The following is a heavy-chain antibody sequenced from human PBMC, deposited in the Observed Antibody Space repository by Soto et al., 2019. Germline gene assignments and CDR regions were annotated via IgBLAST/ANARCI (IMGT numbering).Heavy chain of an antibody. Sequence: ASVMVSCKASGGTFSSYTISWVRQAPGQGLEWMGWISTYNGNTNYAQRLQGRVTMTTDTSTNTAYMELRSLRSDDTAVYYCARLYIVGTTMSYGMDVWGQGTTVTVSS. D-gene: IGHD1-26*01. J-gene: IGHJ6*02. CDR1: GGTFSSYT. CDR3: ARLYIVGTTMSYGMDV. CDR2: ISTYNGNT. V-gene: IGHV1-18*01.